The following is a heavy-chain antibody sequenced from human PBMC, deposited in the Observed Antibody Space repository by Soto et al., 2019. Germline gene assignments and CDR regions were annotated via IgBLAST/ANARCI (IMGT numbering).Heavy chain of an antibody. Sequence: GGALRPSSGAPGFTFSSYGTHWGRQAPGKGLEWVAVISYDGSNKYYADSVKGRFTISRDNSKNTLYLQMNSLRAEDTAVYYRAKGIAARPQSPFDYWGQGTLVTVSS. D-gene: IGHD6-6*01. CDR3: AKGIAARPQSPFDY. CDR2: ISYDGSNK. V-gene: IGHV3-30*18. J-gene: IGHJ4*02. CDR1: GFTFSSYG.